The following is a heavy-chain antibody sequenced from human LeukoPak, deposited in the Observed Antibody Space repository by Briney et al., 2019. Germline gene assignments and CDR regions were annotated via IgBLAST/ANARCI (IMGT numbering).Heavy chain of an antibody. Sequence: SETLSLTCTVSGGSISSYYWSWIRQPPGKGLEWIGYIYYSGSTNYNPSLKSRVTISVDTSKNQFSLKLSSVTAADTAVYYCARGTVVTSQIDYWGQGTLVTVSS. CDR2: IYYSGST. D-gene: IGHD4-23*01. CDR1: GGSISSYY. J-gene: IGHJ4*02. V-gene: IGHV4-59*01. CDR3: ARGTVVTSQIDY.